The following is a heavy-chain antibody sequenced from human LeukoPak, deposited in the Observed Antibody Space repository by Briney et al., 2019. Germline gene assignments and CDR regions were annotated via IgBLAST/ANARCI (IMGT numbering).Heavy chain of an antibody. Sequence: GRSLRLSCAASGFTFSSYSMNWVRQAPGKGLEWVSSISSSSSYIYYADSVKGRFTISRDNAKNSLYLQMNSLRAEDTAVYYCASCSGGSCYLDYWGQGTLVTVSS. D-gene: IGHD2-15*01. V-gene: IGHV3-21*01. CDR1: GFTFSSYS. CDR2: ISSSSSYI. J-gene: IGHJ4*02. CDR3: ASCSGGSCYLDY.